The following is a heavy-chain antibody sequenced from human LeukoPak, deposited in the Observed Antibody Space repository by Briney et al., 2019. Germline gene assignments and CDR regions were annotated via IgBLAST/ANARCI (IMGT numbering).Heavy chain of an antibody. D-gene: IGHD2-21*02. Sequence: SETLSLTCTVSGGSISSYYWSWIRQPAGKGLEWIGRIYTSGSTNYNPSLKSRVTMSVDTSKNQFSPKLSSVTAADTAVYYCASERYCGGVCYSWFDYWGQGTLVTVSS. CDR1: GGSISSYY. CDR3: ASERYCGGVCYSWFDY. CDR2: IYTSGST. J-gene: IGHJ4*02. V-gene: IGHV4-4*07.